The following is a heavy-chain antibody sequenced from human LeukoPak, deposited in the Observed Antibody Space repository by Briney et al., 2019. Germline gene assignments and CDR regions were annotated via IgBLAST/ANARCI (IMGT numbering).Heavy chain of an antibody. CDR1: GYTFTSCG. J-gene: IGHJ4*02. V-gene: IGHV1-18*01. CDR2: ISAYNGNT. CDR3: ARGSEDIVVVPAALDY. D-gene: IGHD2-2*01. Sequence: ASVKVSCKASGYTFTSCGISWVRQAPGQGLEWMGWISAYNGNTNYAQKLQGRVTMTTDTSTSTAYMELSSLRSEDTAVYYCARGSEDIVVVPAALDYWGQGTLVTVSS.